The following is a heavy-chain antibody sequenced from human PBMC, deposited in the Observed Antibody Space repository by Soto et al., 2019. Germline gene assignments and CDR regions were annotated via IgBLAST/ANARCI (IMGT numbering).Heavy chain of an antibody. CDR2: IYHSGST. J-gene: IGHJ4*02. V-gene: IGHV4-4*02. Sequence: QVQLQESGPGLVKPSGTLSLTCAVSGGSISSSNWWSWVRQPPGKGLEWIGEIYHSGSTNYNPSLQSRVTISVDKSKNQFSLKLSSVTAADTAVYYCSRAPSLLRAVFDYWGQGTLVTVS. CDR3: SRAPSLLRAVFDY. CDR1: GGSISSSNW. D-gene: IGHD6-19*01.